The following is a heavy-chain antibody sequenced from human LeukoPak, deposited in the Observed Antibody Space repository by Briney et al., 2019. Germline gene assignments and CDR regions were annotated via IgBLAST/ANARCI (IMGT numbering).Heavy chain of an antibody. J-gene: IGHJ4*02. Sequence: GGSLRLSRAASGFTFSSYWMHWVRQAPGKGLVWVSRINSDGSSTSYADSVKGRFTISRDNAKNTLYLQMNSLRAEDTAVYYCARGCGGDCRYYWGQGTLVTVSS. D-gene: IGHD2-21*02. V-gene: IGHV3-74*01. CDR2: INSDGSST. CDR1: GFTFSSYW. CDR3: ARGCGGDCRYY.